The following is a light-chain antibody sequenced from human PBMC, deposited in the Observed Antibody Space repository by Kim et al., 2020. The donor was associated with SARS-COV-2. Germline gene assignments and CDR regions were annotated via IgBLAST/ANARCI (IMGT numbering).Light chain of an antibody. CDR2: AAS. CDR1: QGIGSY. V-gene: IGKV1D-8*03. J-gene: IGKJ2*01. Sequence: VIWMTQSPSLLSASTGDRVNITCRTSQGIGSYVAWFKQKPGKAPEVMISAASTLESGVPSRFSGSGSGTEFTLTISSLQSEDFAIYFCQQYYTFPYTFGQGTKLEI. CDR3: QQYYTFPYT.